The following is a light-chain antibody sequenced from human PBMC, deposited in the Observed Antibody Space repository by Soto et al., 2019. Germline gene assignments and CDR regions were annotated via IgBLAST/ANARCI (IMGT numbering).Light chain of an antibody. CDR3: QQYNNWPRT. Sequence: EIVMTQSPATLSVSPGERATLSCRASQSVNSNLAWYQQKPGQAPRLLIYRASTRVTGIPARFSGSGSGTDFTLTISGLQSEDVAVYYCQQYNNWPRTFGQGTKVEIK. V-gene: IGKV3-15*01. J-gene: IGKJ1*01. CDR1: QSVNSN. CDR2: RAS.